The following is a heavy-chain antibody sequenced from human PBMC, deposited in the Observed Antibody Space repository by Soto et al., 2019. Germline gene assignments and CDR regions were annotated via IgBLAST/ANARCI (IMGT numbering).Heavy chain of an antibody. CDR2: ISSSGSTV. D-gene: IGHD3-22*01. V-gene: IGHV3-48*03. J-gene: IGHJ4*02. CDR3: AREGSYDTMDY. CDR1: GLTFSSSE. Sequence: QRLSCAACGLTFSSSEMNRFRLAQGKGLEWVSYISSSGSTVYHADSVEGRLTISRDNAKNSLFLQMNSLRAEDTVLYYCAREGSYDTMDYWGLGAVVAVSS.